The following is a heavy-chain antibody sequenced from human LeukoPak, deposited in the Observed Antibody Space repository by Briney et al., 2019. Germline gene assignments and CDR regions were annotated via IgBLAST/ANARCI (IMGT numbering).Heavy chain of an antibody. CDR3: ARDIVIPPESFIDC. CDR2: TYYRSKWHN. Sequence: SQTLSLTCAISGDSVSSNSATCNWIRQSPSRGLEWLGRTYYRSKWHNDYAVSVKSRISINPDTSKNQFSLQLGSVTPEDTAVYYCARDIVIPPESFIDCWGQGTLVTVSS. CDR1: GDSVSSNSAT. V-gene: IGHV6-1*01. D-gene: IGHD1-26*01. J-gene: IGHJ4*02.